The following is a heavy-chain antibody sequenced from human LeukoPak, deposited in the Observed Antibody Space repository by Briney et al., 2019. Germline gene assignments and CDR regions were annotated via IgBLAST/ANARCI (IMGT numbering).Heavy chain of an antibody. J-gene: IGHJ6*02. CDR1: GFTFSNFG. D-gene: IGHD6-19*01. V-gene: IGHV3-7*04. CDR3: ARVRAGPYYYYYGMDV. Sequence: GGSLRLSCVASGFTFSNFGMHWVRQAPGKGLEWVANIKQDGSEKYYVDSVKGRFTISRDNAKNSLYLQMNSLRAEDTAVYYCARVRAGPYYYYYGMDVWGQGTTVTVSS. CDR2: IKQDGSEK.